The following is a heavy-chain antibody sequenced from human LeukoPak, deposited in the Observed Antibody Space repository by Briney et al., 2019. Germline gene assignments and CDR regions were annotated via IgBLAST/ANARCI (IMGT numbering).Heavy chain of an antibody. Sequence: SQTLSLTCAVSGGSISSGGYSWSWIQQPPGKGLEWIGYIYHSGSTYYNPSLKSRVTISVDRSKNQFSLKLSSVTAADTAVYYCALSTDGSGSYLAFDYWGQGTLVTVSS. V-gene: IGHV4-30-2*01. CDR1: GGSISSGGYS. D-gene: IGHD3-10*01. CDR3: ALSTDGSGSYLAFDY. J-gene: IGHJ4*02. CDR2: IYHSGST.